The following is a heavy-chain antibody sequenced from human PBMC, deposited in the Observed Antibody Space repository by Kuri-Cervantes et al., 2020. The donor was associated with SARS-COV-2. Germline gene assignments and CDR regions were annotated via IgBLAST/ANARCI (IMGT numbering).Heavy chain of an antibody. J-gene: IGHJ5*02. Sequence: GESLKISCAASGFTVSTYGMHWVRQTPGKGLEWVATISFSGKSKYYADSVEGRFTISRDDSENTVTPQMSCLRPEDTAIYYCAKDSEAKISSWSPYFNWFDPWGQGTLVTVSS. CDR2: ISFSGKSK. D-gene: IGHD2-2*01. V-gene: IGHV3-30*18. CDR1: GFTVSTYG. CDR3: AKDSEAKISSWSPYFNWFDP.